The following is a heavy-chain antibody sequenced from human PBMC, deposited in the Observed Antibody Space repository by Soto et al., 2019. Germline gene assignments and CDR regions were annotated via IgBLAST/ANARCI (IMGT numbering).Heavy chain of an antibody. CDR2: VYYRGST. V-gene: IGHV4-59*01. CDR3: ARSGHTFGGVV. CDR1: GASMTNYY. J-gene: IGHJ4*02. D-gene: IGHD3-16*01. Sequence: QVQLQESGPGLVKPSETLSLTCTVSGASMTNYYGSWIRQPPGKGLEHIGYVYYRGSTNYNPSLKRRVTISVATSDKQFSLKLSSVTAADTAIYYCARSGHTFGGVVWGQGILVTVSS.